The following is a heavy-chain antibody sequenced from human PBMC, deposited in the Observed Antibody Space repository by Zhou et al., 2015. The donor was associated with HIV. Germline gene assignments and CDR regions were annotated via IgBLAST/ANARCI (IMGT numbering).Heavy chain of an antibody. CDR3: ARDPVTMVRGVIITPPSPYYYYGMDV. CDR1: GGTFSSYT. D-gene: IGHD3-10*01. V-gene: IGHV1-69*08. Sequence: QVQLVQSGAEVKKPGSSVKVSCKASGGTFSSYTISWVRQAPGQGLEWMGRIIPILGIANYAQKFQGRVTITADKSTSTAYMELSSLRSEDTAVYYCARDPVTMVRGVIITPPSPYYYYGMDVWGQGTTVTVSS. CDR2: IIPILGIA. J-gene: IGHJ6*02.